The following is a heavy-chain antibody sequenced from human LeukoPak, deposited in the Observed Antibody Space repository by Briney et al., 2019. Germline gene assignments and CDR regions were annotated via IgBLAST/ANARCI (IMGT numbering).Heavy chain of an antibody. CDR2: IKPDGSEK. V-gene: IGHV3-7*01. J-gene: IGHJ4*02. D-gene: IGHD2-21*02. Sequence: PGGSLRLSCAASGFTFSDYYMSWIRQAPGKGLEWVANIKPDGSEKFHVDSVKGRFTISRDNSKSSLSLQMNSLRAEDTAVYYCARYGLTAALDFWGQGTLVTVSS. CDR1: GFTFSDYY. CDR3: ARYGLTAALDF.